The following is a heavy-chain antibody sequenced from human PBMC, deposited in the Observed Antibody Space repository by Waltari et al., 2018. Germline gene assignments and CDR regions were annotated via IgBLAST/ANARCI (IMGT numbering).Heavy chain of an antibody. D-gene: IGHD5-12*01. J-gene: IGHJ4*02. CDR3: ARSGYSGYDVRYYFDY. Sequence: QVQLVQSGAEVKKPGSSVKVSCKASGGTFSSYAISWGRQAPGQGLEWMGGIIPIFGTANYAQKFQGRVTITTDESTSTAYMELSSLRSEDTAVYYCARSGYSGYDVRYYFDYWGQGTLVTVSS. CDR1: GGTFSSYA. V-gene: IGHV1-69*05. CDR2: IIPIFGTA.